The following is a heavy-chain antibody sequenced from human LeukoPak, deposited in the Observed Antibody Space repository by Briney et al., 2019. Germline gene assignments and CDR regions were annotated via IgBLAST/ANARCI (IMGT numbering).Heavy chain of an antibody. V-gene: IGHV4-39*07. J-gene: IGHJ4*02. Sequence: PSETLSLTCSVSGGSISSTGHYWGWIRQSPEKGLDWIVSIYSNGNTYYNPSVESRVTMSVDTSKNQFSLKLTSMTAAETAVYYCARSATVTTGYFDYWGQGALVTVSS. CDR3: ARSATVTTGYFDY. CDR2: IYSNGNT. CDR1: GGSISSTGHY. D-gene: IGHD4-17*01.